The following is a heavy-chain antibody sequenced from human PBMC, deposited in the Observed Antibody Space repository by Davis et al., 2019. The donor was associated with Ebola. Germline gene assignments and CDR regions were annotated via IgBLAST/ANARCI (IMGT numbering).Heavy chain of an antibody. V-gene: IGHV3-23*01. CDR1: GFTFSTNY. CDR2: FPGSGGGP. CDR3: AKHYSGSYCQDS. D-gene: IGHD1-26*01. J-gene: IGHJ4*02. Sequence: GESLKISCAASGFTFSTNYMSWVRQAPGKGLEWVSTFPGSGGGPSYADSVKGRFTFSRDNSQSTLYLRMNSLRVEDTAIYYCAKHYSGSYCQDSWGQGTLVTVSS.